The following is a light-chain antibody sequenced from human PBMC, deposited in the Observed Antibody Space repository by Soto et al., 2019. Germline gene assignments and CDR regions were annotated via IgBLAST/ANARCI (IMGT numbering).Light chain of an antibody. CDR1: SSDVGGSDY. CDR3: CSHAGSYTFRV. J-gene: IGLJ1*01. V-gene: IGLV2-11*01. CDR2: DVT. Sequence: QSALTRPRSVSGSPGQSVTISCTGTSSDVGGSDYVSWFQHYPGKGPKLLIYDVTRRPSGVPDRFSGSKSGNTASLTISGLQVEDEADYYCCSHAGSYTFRVFGTGTKLTVL.